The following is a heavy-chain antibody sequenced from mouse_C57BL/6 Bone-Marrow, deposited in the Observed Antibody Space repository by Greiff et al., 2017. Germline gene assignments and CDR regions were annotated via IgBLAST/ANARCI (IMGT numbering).Heavy chain of an antibody. V-gene: IGHV5-15*01. Sequence: EVKLVESGGGLVQPGGSLKLSCAASGFTFSDYGMAWVRQAPRKGPEWVAFISNLAYSIYYADTVTGRFTISRENAKNTLYLEMSSLRSADTAMYYCARQRFYYGSPYAMDYWGQGTSVTVSS. J-gene: IGHJ4*01. CDR3: ARQRFYYGSPYAMDY. CDR2: ISNLAYSI. D-gene: IGHD1-1*01. CDR1: GFTFSDYG.